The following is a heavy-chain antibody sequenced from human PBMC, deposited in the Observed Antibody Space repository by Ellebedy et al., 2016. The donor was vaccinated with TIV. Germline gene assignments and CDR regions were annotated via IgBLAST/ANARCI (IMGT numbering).Heavy chain of an antibody. Sequence: GESLKISCVGSAFRFRSYGIHWVRQVPGKGLEWVAVIWFDGSKTYYADSVKGRFTISRDDSKNTVYLQMNSLRAEDTAVYSGARDSEVTSHYDRLDSWGQGTLVTVSS. CDR3: ARDSEVTSHYDRLDS. D-gene: IGHD3-3*01. CDR1: AFRFRSYG. J-gene: IGHJ4*02. CDR2: IWFDGSKT. V-gene: IGHV3-33*01.